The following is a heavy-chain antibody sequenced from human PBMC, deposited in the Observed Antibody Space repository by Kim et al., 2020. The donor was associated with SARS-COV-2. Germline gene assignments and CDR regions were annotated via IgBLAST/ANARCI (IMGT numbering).Heavy chain of an antibody. J-gene: IGHJ4*01. D-gene: IGHD6-13*01. Sequence: YVDSVKGRFTISRDNAKNSLYLQMNSLRAEDTAVYYCARDLIAAASPVDYWGHGTLVTVSS. CDR3: ARDLIAAASPVDY. V-gene: IGHV3-7*03.